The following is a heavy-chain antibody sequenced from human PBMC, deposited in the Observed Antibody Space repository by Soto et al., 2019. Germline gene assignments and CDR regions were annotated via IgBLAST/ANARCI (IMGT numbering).Heavy chain of an antibody. J-gene: IGHJ5*02. CDR2: IYYSGST. V-gene: IGHV4-59*01. CDR1: GVSISSYY. D-gene: IGHD2-15*01. Sequence: SETLSLTCTVSGVSISSYYWIWIGQPPGKGLEWIGYIYYSGSTNYNPSLKSRVTISVDTSKNQFSLKLSSVTAADTAVYYCARDLRRGGYCSGGSCSNWFDPWGQRTLVTVSS. CDR3: ARDLRRGGYCSGGSCSNWFDP.